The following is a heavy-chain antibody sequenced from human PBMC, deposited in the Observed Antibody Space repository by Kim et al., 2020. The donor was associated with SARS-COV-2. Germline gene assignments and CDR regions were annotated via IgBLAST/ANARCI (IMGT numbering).Heavy chain of an antibody. CDR1: GFTFSSYD. D-gene: IGHD3-10*01. CDR3: ARAGFWGTYGSGSYHAFDI. V-gene: IGHV3-13*01. J-gene: IGHJ3*02. Sequence: GGSLRLSCAASGFTFSSYDMHWVRQAPGKGLEWVSAIGTAGDTYYPGSVKGRFTISRENAKNSLYLQMNSLRAGDTAVYYCARAGFWGTYGSGSYHAFDIWGQGTMVTVSS. CDR2: IGTAGDT.